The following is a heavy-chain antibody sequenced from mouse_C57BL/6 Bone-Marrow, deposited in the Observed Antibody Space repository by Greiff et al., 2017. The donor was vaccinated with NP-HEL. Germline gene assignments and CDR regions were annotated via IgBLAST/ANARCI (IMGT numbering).Heavy chain of an antibody. J-gene: IGHJ2*01. Sequence: EVKLVESGGGLVQPKGSLKLSCAASGFTFNTYAMHWVRQAPGKGLEWVARISSKSSNYATYYADSVQDRFTISRADSQSMLYLQMNNLKTDDTAMYYCVGNPLYGGFYFDYWGQGTTLTVSS. CDR3: VGNPLYGGFYFDY. CDR2: ISSKSSNYAT. V-gene: IGHV10-3*01. D-gene: IGHD1-1*02. CDR1: GFTFNTYA.